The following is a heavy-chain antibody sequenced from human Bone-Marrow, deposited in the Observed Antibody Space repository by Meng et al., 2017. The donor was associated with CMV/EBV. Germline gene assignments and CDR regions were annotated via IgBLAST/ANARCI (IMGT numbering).Heavy chain of an antibody. D-gene: IGHD2-2*01. CDR3: AKELIVVVPAANWFDP. J-gene: IGHJ5*02. CDR1: GFTFSSYA. CDR2: ISYDGSNK. Sequence: GESLKISCAASGFTFSSYAMHWVRQAPGKGLEWVAVISYDGSNKYYADSVKGRFTISRDNSKNTLYLQMNSLRAEDTAVYYCAKELIVVVPAANWFDPWGQGTLVTFSS. V-gene: IGHV3-30-3*01.